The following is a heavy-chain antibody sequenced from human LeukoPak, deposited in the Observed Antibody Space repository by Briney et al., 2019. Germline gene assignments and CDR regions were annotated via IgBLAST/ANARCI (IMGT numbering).Heavy chain of an antibody. CDR3: ARCQLICYGMDV. Sequence: KPSETLSLTCAVYGGSFSGYYWSWIRQPPGKGLEWIGEINHSGSTNYNPSLKSRVTISVDTSKNQFSLKLSSVTAADTAVYYCARCQLICYGMDVWGQGTTVTVSS. CDR1: GGSFSGYY. D-gene: IGHD5-24*01. V-gene: IGHV4-34*01. CDR2: INHSGST. J-gene: IGHJ6*02.